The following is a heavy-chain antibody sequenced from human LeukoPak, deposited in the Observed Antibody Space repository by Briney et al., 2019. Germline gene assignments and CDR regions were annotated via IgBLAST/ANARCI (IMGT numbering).Heavy chain of an antibody. CDR1: GYTFTGYY. CDR3: ARDGYCRGSSCPFQH. D-gene: IGHD2-2*03. V-gene: IGHV1-2*02. Sequence: ASVKVSCKASGYTFTGYYVHWVRQAPGQGLEWMGWINPNSGGTNYAQNFQGRVTMTRDTSISTAYMELSRLRSDDTAVYFCARDGYCRGSSCPFQHWGQGTMVTVSS. J-gene: IGHJ1*01. CDR2: INPNSGGT.